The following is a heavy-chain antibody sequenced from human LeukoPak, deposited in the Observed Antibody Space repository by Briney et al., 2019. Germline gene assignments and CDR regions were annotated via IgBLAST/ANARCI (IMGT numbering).Heavy chain of an antibody. D-gene: IGHD5-12*01. CDR3: ATYSGYDRIFDH. CDR1: GFTFSSYA. J-gene: IGHJ4*02. Sequence: GGSLRLSCAASGFTFSSYAMSWVRQAPGKGLEWVSAISGSGGSTYYADSVKGRFTISRDNSKNTLYLQMNSLRAEDTAVYYCATYSGYDRIFDHWGQGALVIVSS. CDR2: ISGSGGST. V-gene: IGHV3-23*01.